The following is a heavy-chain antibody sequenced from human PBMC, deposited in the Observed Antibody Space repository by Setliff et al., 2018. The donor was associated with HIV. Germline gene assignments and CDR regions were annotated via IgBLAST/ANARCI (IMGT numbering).Heavy chain of an antibody. D-gene: IGHD3-22*01. CDR2: INHSRST. CDR3: ARGFSGDYLFTGYLDV. Sequence: SETLSLTCAVYGGSFSGFYWNWIRQAPGKGLEWIGEINHSRSTKYNPSLKSRVTISVDTSKNQFSLKLSSVTAADTAFYYCARGFSGDYLFTGYLDVWGKGTTVTVPS. J-gene: IGHJ6*03. V-gene: IGHV4-34*01. CDR1: GGSFSGFY.